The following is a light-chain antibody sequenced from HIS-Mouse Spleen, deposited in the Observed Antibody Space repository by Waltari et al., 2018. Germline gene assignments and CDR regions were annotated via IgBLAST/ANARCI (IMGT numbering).Light chain of an antibody. J-gene: IGKJ4*01. V-gene: IGKV1-39*01. CDR1: QSISSY. CDR3: QQSYSTPN. CDR2: AAS. Sequence: DIQMTQSPSSLSASVGDRVTITCRASQSISSYLNWYQQKPGKAPKLLIYAASSLQSGVPSRFSGSGSGTDFTLTISSLQPEDFATYYCQQSYSTPNFGGGTK.